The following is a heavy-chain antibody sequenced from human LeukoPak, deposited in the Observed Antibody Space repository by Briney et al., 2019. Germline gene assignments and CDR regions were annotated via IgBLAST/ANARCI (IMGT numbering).Heavy chain of an antibody. CDR3: AKDPNGDYVGTFDI. CDR1: GFTFSSYA. V-gene: IGHV3-30-3*02. J-gene: IGHJ3*02. Sequence: GGSLRLSCAASGFTFSSYAMHWVRQAPGKGLEWVALISYHGSNKYYADSVKDRFTISRDNSKNTLYLQMNSLRAEDTAVYYCAKDPNGDYVGTFDIWGQGTMVTVSS. CDR2: ISYHGSNK. D-gene: IGHD4-17*01.